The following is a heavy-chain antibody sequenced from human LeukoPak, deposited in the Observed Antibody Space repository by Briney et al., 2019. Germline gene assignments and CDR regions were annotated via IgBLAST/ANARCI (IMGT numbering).Heavy chain of an antibody. CDR2: IKQDGSEK. CDR3: ARGGSSWYPVDY. J-gene: IGHJ4*02. V-gene: IGHV3-7*01. Sequence: GGSLRLSCAASGFTFSSYGMSWVRQAPGKGLEWVANIKQDGSEKYYVDSVKGRFTISRDNAKNSLYLQMDSLRAEDTAVYYCARGGSSWYPVDYWGQGTLVTVSS. CDR1: GFTFSSYG. D-gene: IGHD6-13*01.